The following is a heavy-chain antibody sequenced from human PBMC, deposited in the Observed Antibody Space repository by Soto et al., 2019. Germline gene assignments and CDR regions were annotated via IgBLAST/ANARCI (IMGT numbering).Heavy chain of an antibody. CDR2: MYNTGST. CDR1: GGSISSYY. Sequence: SETLSLTCTVSGGSISSYYWSWIRQTPGKGLEWIGYMYNTGSTVYNPSLKSRVTISVDTSKNQFSLKLNAVTAADTAVYYFARVAVAGMIDAFDIWGQATMVT. CDR3: ARVAVAGMIDAFDI. D-gene: IGHD6-19*01. J-gene: IGHJ3*02. V-gene: IGHV4-59*01.